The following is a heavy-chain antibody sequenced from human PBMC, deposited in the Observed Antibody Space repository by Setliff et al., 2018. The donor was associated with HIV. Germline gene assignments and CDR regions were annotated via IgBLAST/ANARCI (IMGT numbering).Heavy chain of an antibody. Sequence: PSETLSLTCTVSGGSISSDSYYWGWIRQPPGKGLESIGTLFYNGATYYSPSLTGRVIISVDTSKNQFSLRLTSVTAADTAVYYCARHFRYPGIAVAGIDYWGQGTLVTVSS. J-gene: IGHJ4*01. CDR2: LFYNGAT. CDR1: GGSISSDSYY. D-gene: IGHD6-19*01. CDR3: ARHFRYPGIAVAGIDY. V-gene: IGHV4-39*01.